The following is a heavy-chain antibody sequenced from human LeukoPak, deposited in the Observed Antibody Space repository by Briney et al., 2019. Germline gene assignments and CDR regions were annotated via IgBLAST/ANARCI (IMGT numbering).Heavy chain of an antibody. J-gene: IGHJ4*02. CDR1: GGSISGYY. V-gene: IGHV4-59*08. Sequence: SETLSLTCTVSGGSISGYYWCWIRQPPGKGLEWIGYIYYSGSTNYNPSLKSRVTISVDTSKSQFSLKLSSVTAADTAVYFCARAVAVAGSAFDYWGQGTLVTVSS. CDR3: ARAVAVAGSAFDY. D-gene: IGHD6-13*01. CDR2: IYYSGST.